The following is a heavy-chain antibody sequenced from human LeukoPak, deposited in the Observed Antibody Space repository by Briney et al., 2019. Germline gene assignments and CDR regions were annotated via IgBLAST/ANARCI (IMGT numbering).Heavy chain of an antibody. V-gene: IGHV4-34*01. CDR3: ARGKQQLVRGRFDP. CDR2: INHSGST. Sequence: KPSETLSLTCAVYGGSFSGYYRSWIRQPPGKGLEWIGEINHSGSTNYNPSLKSRVTISVDTSKNQFSLKLSSVTAADTAVYYCARGKQQLVRGRFDPWGQGTLVTVSS. D-gene: IGHD6-13*01. CDR1: GGSFSGYY. J-gene: IGHJ5*02.